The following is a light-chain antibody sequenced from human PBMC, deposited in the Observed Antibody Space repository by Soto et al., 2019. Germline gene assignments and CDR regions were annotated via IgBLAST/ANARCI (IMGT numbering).Light chain of an antibody. V-gene: IGKV4-1*01. Sequence: VTTHSPVSLPVSLGERATLNCTSSQSVLCSNDNKNYLTWYQQKPGQPPRLLIYGASVRESGIPDRFSGSGSGTEFTLTIGSLQPDDVAVYYCQQYCSSPPTFGHGTKVDIK. J-gene: IGKJ1*01. CDR1: QSVLCSNDNKNY. CDR3: QQYCSSPPT. CDR2: GAS.